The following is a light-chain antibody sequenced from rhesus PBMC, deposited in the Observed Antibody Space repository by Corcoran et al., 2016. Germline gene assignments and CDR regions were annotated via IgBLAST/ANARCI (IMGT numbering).Light chain of an antibody. J-gene: IGKJ2*01. CDR3: QQYSSRPYS. V-gene: IGKV1-22*01. CDR1: QGISSW. CDR2: KAS. Sequence: DIQMTQSPSSLSASVGDTVTITCRASQGISSWLAWYQQKPGKAPKLVIYKASSLQSGVPSRFSGCGSGTDFTLTISSLQSEDFATYYCQQYSSRPYSFGQGTKVEIK.